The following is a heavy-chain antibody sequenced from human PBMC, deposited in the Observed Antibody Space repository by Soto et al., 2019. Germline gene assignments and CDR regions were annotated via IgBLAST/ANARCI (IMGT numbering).Heavy chain of an antibody. CDR2: IVPIVDTS. Sequence: QVQLVQSGAEVRQPASSVKVSCKTSGGTFSSYAISWVRQAPGQGLEWMGGIVPIVDTSTYAQKFQGRVTITADESTSTAYMELSSLRSDDTAIYYCVRVVAIPGYPDNCCQVTLVTVSS. J-gene: IGHJ4*02. CDR3: VRVVAIPGYPDN. CDR1: GGTFSSYA. V-gene: IGHV1-69*12. D-gene: IGHD5-12*01.